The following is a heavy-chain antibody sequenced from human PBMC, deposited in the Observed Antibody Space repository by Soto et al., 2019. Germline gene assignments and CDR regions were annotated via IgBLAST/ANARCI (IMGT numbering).Heavy chain of an antibody. J-gene: IGHJ5*02. Sequence: QVQLVQSGAEVKKPGSSVKVSCKASGGTFSSYAISWVRQAPGQGLEWMGGIIPIFGTANYAQKFQGRVTVTADESASAAYMELSSLRSEDTAVYYCARDRGRELGFDPWGQGALVTVSS. V-gene: IGHV1-69*12. D-gene: IGHD1-26*01. CDR3: ARDRGRELGFDP. CDR2: IIPIFGTA. CDR1: GGTFSSYA.